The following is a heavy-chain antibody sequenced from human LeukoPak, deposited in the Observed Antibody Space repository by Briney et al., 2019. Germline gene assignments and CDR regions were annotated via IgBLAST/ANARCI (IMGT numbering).Heavy chain of an antibody. CDR2: IYYSGST. V-gene: IGHV4-39*02. J-gene: IGHJ6*03. CDR1: GGSISSSSYY. Sequence: SETLSLTCTVSGGSISSSSYYWGWIRQPPGKGLEWIGSIYYSGSTYYNPSLKSRVTISVDTSKNQFSLKLSSVTAADTAVYYCARDGEQVINYYYYYMDVWGKGTTVTVSS. D-gene: IGHD1-26*01. CDR3: ARDGEQVINYYYYYMDV.